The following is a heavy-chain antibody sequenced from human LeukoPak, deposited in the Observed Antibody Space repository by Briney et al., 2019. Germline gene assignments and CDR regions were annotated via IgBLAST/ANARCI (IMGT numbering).Heavy chain of an antibody. V-gene: IGHV4-59*01. Sequence: SETLSLTCTVSGGSISSYHWSWIRQPPGKGLEWIGHIYYTGSTNYNPSLKSRVTMSLDTSKNQFSLKLSSVTAADTAVYYCTRSLGVVIHGGMDVWGQGTTVTVSS. D-gene: IGHD3-3*01. CDR1: GGSISSYH. J-gene: IGHJ6*02. CDR2: IYYTGST. CDR3: TRSLGVVIHGGMDV.